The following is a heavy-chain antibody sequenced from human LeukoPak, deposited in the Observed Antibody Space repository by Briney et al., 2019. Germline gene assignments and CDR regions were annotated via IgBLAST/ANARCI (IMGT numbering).Heavy chain of an antibody. CDR3: ATSSGWTGTFDY. D-gene: IGHD6-19*01. CDR2: IKSKTDGGTT. V-gene: IGHV3-15*01. J-gene: IGHJ4*02. Sequence: NAGGSLRLSCAASGFIFSNAWMAWVRQAPGKGLEWGGRIKSKTDGGTTDYAAPVKGRFTISRDDSKNTLYLQMNSLKTEDTAVYFCATSSGWTGTFDYWGQGTLVTVSS. CDR1: GFIFSNAW.